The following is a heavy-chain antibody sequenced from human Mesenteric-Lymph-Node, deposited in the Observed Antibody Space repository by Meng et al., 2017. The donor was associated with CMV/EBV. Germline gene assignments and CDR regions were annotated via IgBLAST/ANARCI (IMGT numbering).Heavy chain of an antibody. Sequence: ASVKVSCKASGYRFTDYGISWVRQAPGQGLEWMGWISIYNGNTNYAQNFQGRVTMTTDTSTSTVYMELRSLRTDDTALYYCATARNSYFYPMDVWGLGTTVTVSS. J-gene: IGHJ6*02. CDR1: GYRFTDYG. CDR3: ATARNSYFYPMDV. V-gene: IGHV1-18*04. CDR2: ISIYNGNT.